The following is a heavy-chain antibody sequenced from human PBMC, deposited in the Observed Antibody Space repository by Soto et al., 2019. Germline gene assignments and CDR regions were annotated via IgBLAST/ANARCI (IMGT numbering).Heavy chain of an antibody. CDR1: GYSLTSYW. CDR2: IYLGDSDT. J-gene: IGHJ4*02. Sequence: PGESLKISCKGSGYSLTSYWIGWVRQMPGKGLKWMGIIYLGDSDTRYIPSFQGQVTISADKSISTAYLQLSSLKASDTVMYYCARRGADWLLYYFDYWGQGTLVTVSS. V-gene: IGHV5-51*01. D-gene: IGHD3-9*01. CDR3: ARRGADWLLYYFDY.